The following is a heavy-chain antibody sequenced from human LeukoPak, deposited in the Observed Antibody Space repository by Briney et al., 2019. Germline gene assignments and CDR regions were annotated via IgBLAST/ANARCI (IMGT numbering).Heavy chain of an antibody. V-gene: IGHV4-61*01. D-gene: IGHD2-21*02. CDR2: FCYGERT. J-gene: IGHJ5*02. CDR1: GDSLCIGSSY. CDR3: ARSVREAADYWLDP. Sequence: SETLSLTCTVSGDSLCIGSSYCRSTWQPPGRGRGWNGFFCYGERTNYNPSLKSRVPISVDTSKNQCSMKLSSVTAADTAVYYCARSVREAADYWLDPWGQGTLVTVSS.